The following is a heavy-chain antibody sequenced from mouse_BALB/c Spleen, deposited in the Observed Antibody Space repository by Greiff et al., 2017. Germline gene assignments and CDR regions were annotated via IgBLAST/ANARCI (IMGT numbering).Heavy chain of an antibody. D-gene: IGHD1-1*01. Sequence: LVESGPELVKPGASVRISCKASGYTFTSYYIHWVKQRPGQGLEWIGWIYPGNVNTKYNEKFKGKATLTADKSSSTAYMQLSSLTSEDSAVYFCARNYYGSSPYAMDYWGQGTSVTVSS. CDR2: IYPGNVNT. CDR1: GYTFTSYY. CDR3: ARNYYGSSPYAMDY. V-gene: IGHV1S56*01. J-gene: IGHJ4*01.